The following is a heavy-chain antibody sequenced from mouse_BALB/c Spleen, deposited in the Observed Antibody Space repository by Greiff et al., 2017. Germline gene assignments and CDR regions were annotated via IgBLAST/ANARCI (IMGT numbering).Heavy chain of an antibody. V-gene: IGHV1-7*01. CDR3: ARGGGNYDYAMDY. Sequence: VKLQESGAELAKPGASVKMSCKASGYTFTSYWMHWVKQRPGQGLEWIGYINPSTGYTEYNQKFKDKATLTADKSSSTAYMQLSSLTSEDSAVYYCARGGGNYDYAMDYWGQGTSVTVSS. CDR1: GYTFTSYW. D-gene: IGHD2-1*01. J-gene: IGHJ4*01. CDR2: INPSTGYT.